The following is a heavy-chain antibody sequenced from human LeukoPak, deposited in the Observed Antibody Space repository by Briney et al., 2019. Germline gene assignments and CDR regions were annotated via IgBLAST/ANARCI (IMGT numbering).Heavy chain of an antibody. CDR2: IYYSGST. J-gene: IGHJ2*01. CDR1: GGSISSGDYY. Sequence: SQTLSPTCTVSGGSISSGDYYWSWIRQPPGKGLEWIGYIYYSGSTYYNPSLKSRVTISVDTSKNQFSLKLSSVTAADTAVYYCARDVSYDSSGYYPYWYFDLWGRGTLVTVSS. V-gene: IGHV4-30-4*01. CDR3: ARDVSYDSSGYYPYWYFDL. D-gene: IGHD3-22*01.